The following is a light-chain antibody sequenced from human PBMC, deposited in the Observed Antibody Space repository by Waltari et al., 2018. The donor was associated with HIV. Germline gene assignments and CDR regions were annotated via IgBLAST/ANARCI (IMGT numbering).Light chain of an antibody. V-gene: IGLV1-51*01. J-gene: IGLJ3*02. CDR2: DNN. CDR1: SSNVAYYS. Sequence: QSVLTQPPSVSAAPGQKVTISCSGGSSNVAYYSVSWYQQFPGSSPKLLVYDNNKRPSGRPGRFVGSKSGTSGILDSIGLQTGDEADYYCGTWDRSLRIWVFGGGTKLTVL. CDR3: GTWDRSLRIWV.